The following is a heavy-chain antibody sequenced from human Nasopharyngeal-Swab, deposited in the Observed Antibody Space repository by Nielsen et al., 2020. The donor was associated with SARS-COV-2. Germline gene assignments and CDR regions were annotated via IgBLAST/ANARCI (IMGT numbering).Heavy chain of an antibody. V-gene: IGHV1-69*13. CDR3: ARRLYSSSSGDYYYGMDV. Sequence: SVKVSCKASGGTFSSYAISWVRQAPGQGLEWMGGIIPIFGTANYAQKFQGRVTITADESTSTAYMELSSLRSEDTAVYYCARRLYSSSSGDYYYGMDVWGQGTTVTVSS. CDR2: IIPIFGTA. D-gene: IGHD6-6*01. J-gene: IGHJ6*02. CDR1: GGTFSSYA.